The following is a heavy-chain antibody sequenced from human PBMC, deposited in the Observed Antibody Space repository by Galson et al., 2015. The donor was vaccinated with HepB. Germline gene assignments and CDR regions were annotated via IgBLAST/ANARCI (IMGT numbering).Heavy chain of an antibody. Sequence: SLRLSCAGSGLTFSSYWMHWVRHAPGKGLVWVSRINSDGSSSSYADSVKGRFTISRDNAKNTLYLQMNSLRAEDTAVYYCANGGVRGVPAANYYGMDVWGQGTTVTVSS. CDR1: GLTFSSYW. V-gene: IGHV3-74*01. CDR3: ANGGVRGVPAANYYGMDV. D-gene: IGHD2-2*01. J-gene: IGHJ6*02. CDR2: INSDGSSS.